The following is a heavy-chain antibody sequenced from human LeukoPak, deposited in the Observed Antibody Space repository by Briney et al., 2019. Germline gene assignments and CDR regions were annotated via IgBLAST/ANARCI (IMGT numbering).Heavy chain of an antibody. D-gene: IGHD3-10*01. Sequence: PSETLSLTCTVSGGSISSYYWSWIRQPPGKGQEWIGYIYYSGSTYYNPSLKSRVTISVDTSKSQFSLKLSSVTAADTAVYYCARDEYYYGSGSYGAFDIWGQGTMVTVSS. CDR2: IYYSGST. CDR1: GGSISSYY. J-gene: IGHJ3*02. V-gene: IGHV4-59*12. CDR3: ARDEYYYGSGSYGAFDI.